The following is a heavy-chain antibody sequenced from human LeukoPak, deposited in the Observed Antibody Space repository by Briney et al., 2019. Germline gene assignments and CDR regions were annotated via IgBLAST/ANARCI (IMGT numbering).Heavy chain of an antibody. Sequence: PSETLSLTCAVYGGSFSGYYWSWIRQPPGKGLEWIGEINHSGGTNYNPSLKSRVTISVDTSKNQFSLKLSSVTAADTAVYYCARDPYYYGSGSYFDYWGQGTLVTVSS. J-gene: IGHJ4*02. CDR3: ARDPYYYGSGSYFDY. D-gene: IGHD3-10*01. CDR2: INHSGGT. V-gene: IGHV4-34*01. CDR1: GGSFSGYY.